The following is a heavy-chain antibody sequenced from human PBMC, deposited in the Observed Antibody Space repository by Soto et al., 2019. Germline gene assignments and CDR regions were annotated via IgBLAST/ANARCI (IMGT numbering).Heavy chain of an antibody. V-gene: IGHV3-23*01. D-gene: IGHD2-2*01. Sequence: GVLRVCSAAAGLSLSSYAMTWVRQAPGKGLEWVSGITASGEKLYYADSVKGRFTVSRDNSKNTLYLQMHSLRADDTAVYYCARDCSSSSCSVWAYWGQGTLVTVSS. CDR2: ITASGEKL. CDR3: ARDCSSSSCSVWAY. CDR1: GLSLSSYA. J-gene: IGHJ4*02.